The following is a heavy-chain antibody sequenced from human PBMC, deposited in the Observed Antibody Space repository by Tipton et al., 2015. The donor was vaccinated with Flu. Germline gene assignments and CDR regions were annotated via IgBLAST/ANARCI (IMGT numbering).Heavy chain of an antibody. Sequence: TLSLTCVVHGGSFSGYYWSWIRRSPGKGLEWIGEIDHSGTTNYSPSLKSRVTISRDTSKIQFSLNMGSVTTADTAVYYCARSVVVSGSQYPVGYYYYGMGVRGHGTSVTVSS. J-gene: IGHJ6*02. V-gene: IGHV4-34*01. CDR1: GGSFSGYY. D-gene: IGHD3-10*01. CDR3: ARSVVVSGSQYPVGYYYYGMGV. CDR2: IDHSGTT.